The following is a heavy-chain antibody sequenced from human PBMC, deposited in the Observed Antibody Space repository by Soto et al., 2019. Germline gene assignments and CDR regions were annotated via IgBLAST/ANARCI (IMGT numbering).Heavy chain of an antibody. D-gene: IGHD2-2*01. Sequence: GSLRLSCAASGFTFSNAWMNWVRQAPGKGLEWVGRIKSKTDGGTTDYAEPGKGRFPISRDDSKNTLYLQMNSLKTEDTAVYYCTTYRYCSSTSCSPGHYYYYGMDVWGQGTTVTVSS. CDR3: TTYRYCSSTSCSPGHYYYYGMDV. V-gene: IGHV3-15*07. CDR2: IKSKTDGGTT. CDR1: GFTFSNAW. J-gene: IGHJ6*02.